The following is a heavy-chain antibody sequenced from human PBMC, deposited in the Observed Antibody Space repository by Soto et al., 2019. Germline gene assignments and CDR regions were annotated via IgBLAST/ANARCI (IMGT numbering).Heavy chain of an antibody. CDR2: IYYSGFT. Sequence: QVQLQESGPGLLKPSQTLSLTCTVSGGSITSGGYYWSWIRQHPGKGLEWIGYIYYSGFTYYNPSLKSRVTTSVDTSKNQLSLKVSDVTVADTAVYYCARSVFPWGQGTLVTVSA. CDR3: ARSVFP. CDR1: GGSITSGGYY. V-gene: IGHV4-31*03. J-gene: IGHJ5*02.